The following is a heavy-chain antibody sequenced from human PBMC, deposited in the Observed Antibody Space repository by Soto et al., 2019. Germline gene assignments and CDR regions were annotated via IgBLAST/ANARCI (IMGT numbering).Heavy chain of an antibody. Sequence: PGGSLRLSCAASGFTFSNAWMSWVRQAPGKGREWVGRIKSKTGGGSTDYAAPVRGRFTISRDDSKNTLYLKMNNLKNGGTAVYYCTSDAEPIGVVRNNRDGFDIWGQGTRVTVSS. J-gene: IGHJ3*02. CDR1: GFTFSNAW. CDR2: IKSKTGGGST. V-gene: IGHV3-15*01. D-gene: IGHD3-3*01. CDR3: TSDAEPIGVVRNNRDGFDI.